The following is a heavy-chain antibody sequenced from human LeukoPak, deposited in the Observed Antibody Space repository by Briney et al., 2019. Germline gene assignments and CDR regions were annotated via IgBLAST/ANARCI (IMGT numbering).Heavy chain of an antibody. D-gene: IGHD5-18*01. Sequence: ASVTVSCTASGYTFTGHYIHWLRQAPGQGLEWMGRINPNSGGTNYAQKFQGRVTMTRDTSINTAYMELSRLRSDDTAVYYCARTVGIQLWLLGYWGQGTLVTVSS. J-gene: IGHJ4*02. CDR3: ARTVGIQLWLLGY. CDR2: INPNSGGT. CDR1: GYTFTGHY. V-gene: IGHV1-2*06.